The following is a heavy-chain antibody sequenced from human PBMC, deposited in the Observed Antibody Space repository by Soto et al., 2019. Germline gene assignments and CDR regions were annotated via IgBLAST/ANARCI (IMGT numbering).Heavy chain of an antibody. CDR2: IYYSGST. J-gene: IGHJ6*02. D-gene: IGHD5-18*01. Sequence: SETLSLTSTVSGGSISSYYWSWFQQPPGKGLEWIGYIYYSGSTNYNPSRKSRVTISVDTSKNQFSLKLSSVTAADTAVYYCARGSQVDTAMGWHFYYYYYGMDVWGQGTTVTVSS. CDR1: GGSISSYY. CDR3: ARGSQVDTAMGWHFYYYYYGMDV. V-gene: IGHV4-59*01.